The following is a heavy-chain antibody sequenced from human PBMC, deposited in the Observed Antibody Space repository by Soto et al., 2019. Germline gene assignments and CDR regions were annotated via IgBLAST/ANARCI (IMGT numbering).Heavy chain of an antibody. CDR2: ISSSGGNT. Sequence: GGSLRLSCAASGFTFSSYAMSWVRQAQGKGLEWVSAISSSGGNTYYEESVKGRFTISRDNSKNALYLQMSGLRAEDTAVYYCAKDHCTNGVCYFDYWGQGTVVTVSS. CDR3: AKDHCTNGVCYFDY. CDR1: GFTFSSYA. J-gene: IGHJ4*02. D-gene: IGHD2-8*01. V-gene: IGHV3-23*01.